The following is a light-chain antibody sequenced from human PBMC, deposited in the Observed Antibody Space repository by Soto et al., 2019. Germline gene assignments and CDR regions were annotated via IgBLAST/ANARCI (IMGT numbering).Light chain of an antibody. Sequence: DIHMTQSPSSLSASVGDRVTITCRASQSISTYLNWYQQKPGKAPKLLIYTASSLQSGVPSRFSGSGSGTEFTLTISSLQPEDFATYCCQQRHGTFGNGKQLEIK. J-gene: IGKJ1*01. CDR3: QQRHGT. CDR1: QSISTY. CDR2: TAS. V-gene: IGKV1-39*01.